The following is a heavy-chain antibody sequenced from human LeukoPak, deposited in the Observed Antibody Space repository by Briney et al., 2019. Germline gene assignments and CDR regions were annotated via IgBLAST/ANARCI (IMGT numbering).Heavy chain of an antibody. D-gene: IGHD3-10*01. Sequence: SETLSLTCTVSGGSISSSSYYWGWIRQPPGKGLEWIGSIYYSGSTYYNPSLKSRVTISVDTSKNQFSLKLSSVTAADTAVYYCARSGSRYWGQGTLVTVSS. CDR1: GGSISSSSYY. J-gene: IGHJ4*02. CDR3: ARSGSRY. V-gene: IGHV4-39*01. CDR2: IYYSGST.